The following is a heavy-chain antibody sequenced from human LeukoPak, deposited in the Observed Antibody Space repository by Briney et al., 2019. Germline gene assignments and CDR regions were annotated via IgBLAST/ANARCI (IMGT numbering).Heavy chain of an antibody. Sequence: SETLSLTCTVSGGSISSSSYYWGWIRQPPGKGLEWIGSIYYSGSTYYNPSLKSRVTISVDTSKNQFSLKLSSVTAADTAVYYCASRYSSSWYRFFDYWGQGTLVTVSS. V-gene: IGHV4-39*01. J-gene: IGHJ4*02. D-gene: IGHD6-13*01. CDR1: GGSISSSSYY. CDR3: ASRYSSSWYRFFDY. CDR2: IYYSGST.